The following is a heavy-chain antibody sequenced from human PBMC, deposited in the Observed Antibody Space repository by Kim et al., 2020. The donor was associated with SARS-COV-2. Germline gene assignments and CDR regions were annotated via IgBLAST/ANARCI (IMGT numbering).Heavy chain of an antibody. CDR2: VKPDIGTA. Sequence: SVKVSCKASGYTFTSYAINWVRQAPGQGLEWMGGVKPDIGTAQYAQKFQGRVTINADESTSTAYMVLSSLTSEDTAVYYCARDGWVWELVDDYYYW. V-gene: IGHV1-69*13. D-gene: IGHD1-26*01. CDR3: ARDGWVWELVDDYYY. CDR1: GYTFTSYA. J-gene: IGHJ4*01.